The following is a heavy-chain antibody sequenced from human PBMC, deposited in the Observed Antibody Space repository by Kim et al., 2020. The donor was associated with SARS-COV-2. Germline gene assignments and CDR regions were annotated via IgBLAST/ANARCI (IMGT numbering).Heavy chain of an antibody. CDR3: ARGPNYSPFDY. Sequence: IYNASSGRGRFTISRDNDKNSLYLQMNSLRAEDTAVYYCARGPNYSPFDYWGQGTLVTVSS. V-gene: IGHV3-48*03. J-gene: IGHJ4*02. D-gene: IGHD4-4*01. CDR2: I.